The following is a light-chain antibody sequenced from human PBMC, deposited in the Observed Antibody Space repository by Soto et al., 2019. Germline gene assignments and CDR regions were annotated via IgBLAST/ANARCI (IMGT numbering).Light chain of an antibody. J-gene: IGKJ4*01. Sequence: EIVMTQSPATLSVSPGERATLSCRASQNVSTKLAWYQQKPGQAPRLLIYGASTRATGIPARFSGSGSGTEFTLTISSLQSEDFAVYYCQQYDTWPPLTFCGGTKVEIK. V-gene: IGKV3-15*01. CDR3: QQYDTWPPLT. CDR1: QNVSTK. CDR2: GAS.